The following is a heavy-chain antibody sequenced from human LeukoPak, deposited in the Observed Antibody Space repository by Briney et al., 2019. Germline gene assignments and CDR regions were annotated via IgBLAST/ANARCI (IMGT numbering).Heavy chain of an antibody. CDR2: IYPGDSDT. V-gene: IGHV5-51*01. J-gene: IGHJ4*02. D-gene: IGHD2-2*01. CDR3: ARHYGRHCSTHTCPFDY. CDR1: GYTFTSYW. Sequence: GESLKISCKGSGYTFTSYWIGWVRQMPGEGLELMGIIYPGDSDTRYSPSFQGQVTISADKSISTAYLQWSSLKASDTAIYYCARHYGRHCSTHTCPFDYWGQGTLVTVSS.